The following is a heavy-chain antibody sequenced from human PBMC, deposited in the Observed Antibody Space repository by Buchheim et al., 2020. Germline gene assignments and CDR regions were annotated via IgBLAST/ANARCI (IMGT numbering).Heavy chain of an antibody. CDR2: MNPNSGNT. Sequence: QVQLVQSGAEVKKPGASVKVSCKASGYTFTSYDINWVRQAPGQGLEWMGWMNPNSGNTGYAQKFQGRVTMTRNTSISTAYMELSSLRSEDTAVYYCASTRVYSSGWYLVPYYYYGMDVWGQGTT. CDR3: ASTRVYSSGWYLVPYYYYGMDV. V-gene: IGHV1-8*01. CDR1: GYTFTSYD. J-gene: IGHJ6*02. D-gene: IGHD6-19*01.